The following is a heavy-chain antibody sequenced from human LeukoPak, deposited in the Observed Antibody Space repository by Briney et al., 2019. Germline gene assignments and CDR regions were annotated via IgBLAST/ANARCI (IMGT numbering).Heavy chain of an antibody. CDR3: ARAGGYASSWAY. J-gene: IGHJ4*02. CDR2: IKQDGSEK. D-gene: IGHD5-12*01. CDR1: GFTFSSYW. V-gene: IGHV3-7*01. Sequence: GGSLRLSCAASGFTFSSYWMSWVRQAPGKGLEWVANIKQDGSEKDYVDSVKGRFTISRDNAKNSLELQMNSLRDEDTAVYYCARAGGYASSWAYWGQGTLVTVSS.